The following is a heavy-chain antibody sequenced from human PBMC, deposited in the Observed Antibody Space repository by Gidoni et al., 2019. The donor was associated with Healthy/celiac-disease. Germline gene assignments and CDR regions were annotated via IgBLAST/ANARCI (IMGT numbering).Heavy chain of an antibody. CDR2: ISAYNGNT. CDR3: ARDGRDDEPGWFDP. D-gene: IGHD3-16*01. V-gene: IGHV1-18*01. J-gene: IGHJ5*02. Sequence: QAPGQGLEWMGWISAYNGNTNYAQKLQGRVTMTTDTSTSTAYMELRSLRSDDTAVYYCARDGRDDEPGWFDPWGQGTLVTVSS.